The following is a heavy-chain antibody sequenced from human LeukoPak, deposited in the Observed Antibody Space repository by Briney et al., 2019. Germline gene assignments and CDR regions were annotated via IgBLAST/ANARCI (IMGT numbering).Heavy chain of an antibody. CDR1: GFTFGDYA. V-gene: IGHV3-49*03. CDR3: TRDQIGYCSGGSCPRFDP. CDR2: IRSKPYGGTT. D-gene: IGHD2-15*01. Sequence: QAGGSLRLSCTGSGFTFGDYAMSWFRQAPGKGLEWVGFIRSKPYGGTTQYAASVKGRFTISRDDSKSIVYLQMNSLKTEDTAVYYCTRDQIGYCSGGSCPRFDPWGQGTLVTVSS. J-gene: IGHJ5*02.